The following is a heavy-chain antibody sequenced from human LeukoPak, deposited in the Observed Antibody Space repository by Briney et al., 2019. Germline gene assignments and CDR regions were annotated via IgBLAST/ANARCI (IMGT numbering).Heavy chain of an antibody. D-gene: IGHD6-19*01. J-gene: IGHJ4*02. Sequence: SETLSLTCTVSGGSISSSSYYWSWIRQPAGKGLEWIGRIYTSGSTNYNPSLKSRVTMSVDTSKNQFSLKLSSVTAADTAVYYCARGSSGWLFDYWGQGTLVTVSS. CDR3: ARGSSGWLFDY. V-gene: IGHV4-61*02. CDR1: GGSISSSSYY. CDR2: IYTSGST.